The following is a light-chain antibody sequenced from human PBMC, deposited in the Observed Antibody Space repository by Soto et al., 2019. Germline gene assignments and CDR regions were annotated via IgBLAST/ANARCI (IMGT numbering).Light chain of an antibody. J-gene: IGKJ5*01. CDR2: GAS. Sequence: DIQMTQSPSSVSASVRDRVTITSRASQDVSNWLAWYQQKPGKAPKLLISGASGLQSGVPSRFSGSGSGTDFSLTISSLQPEDFATYFCQQANSFPSFGQGTRLEI. CDR1: QDVSNW. CDR3: QQANSFPS. V-gene: IGKV1-12*02.